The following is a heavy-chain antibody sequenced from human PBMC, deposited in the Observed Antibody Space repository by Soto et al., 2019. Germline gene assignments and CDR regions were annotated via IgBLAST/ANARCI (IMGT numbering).Heavy chain of an antibody. J-gene: IGHJ4*02. CDR3: VKDVRPDGYWDFDY. D-gene: IGHD5-12*01. CDR1: GFTFSTFA. Sequence: EVPLLESGGGSVQPGGSLRLSCAASGFTFSTFAMSWVRQAPGKGLEWVSGILGRGDTYYEESVKGRFTISRDNSKNTLFLQLNSLRVEDTAIYYCVKDVRPDGYWDFDYWGQGTLVIVSS. CDR2: ILGRGDT. V-gene: IGHV3-23*01.